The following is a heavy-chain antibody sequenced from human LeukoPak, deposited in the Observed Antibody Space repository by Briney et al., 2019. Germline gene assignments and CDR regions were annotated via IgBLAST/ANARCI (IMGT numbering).Heavy chain of an antibody. J-gene: IGHJ4*02. CDR3: ARGLWQWLVDY. V-gene: IGHV4-59*01. CDR1: GGSISNYY. Sequence: SETLSLTCTVSGGSISNYYWSWIRQPPGKGLEWIGYIYYSGSTNYNPSLKSRVTISVDTSKNQFSLKLSSVTAADTAVYYCARGLWQWLVDYWGKGTLVTVSS. CDR2: IYYSGST. D-gene: IGHD6-19*01.